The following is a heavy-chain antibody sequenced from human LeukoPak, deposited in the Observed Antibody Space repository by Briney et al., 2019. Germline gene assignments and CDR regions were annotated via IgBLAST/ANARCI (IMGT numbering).Heavy chain of an antibody. CDR3: ARYHVYYDFWSGYYSKSTPPTFDY. CDR1: GYTFTSYG. CDR2: ISAYNGNT. J-gene: IGHJ4*02. V-gene: IGHV1-18*01. Sequence: ASVKVSCKASGYTFTSYGISWVRQAPGQGREWMGWISAYNGNTNYTQKLQGRVTMTTDTSTSTAYMALRSLRSDDTGVYYCARYHVYYDFWSGYYSKSTPPTFDYWGQGTLVTVSS. D-gene: IGHD3-3*01.